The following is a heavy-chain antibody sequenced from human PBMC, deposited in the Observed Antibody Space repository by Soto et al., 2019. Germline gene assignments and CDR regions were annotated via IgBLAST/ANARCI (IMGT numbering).Heavy chain of an antibody. CDR2: IYTSGST. J-gene: IGHJ4*02. Sequence: SETLSLTCTVAGGSISSYYWSWVRQPAGEGLVWIGRIYTSGSTNYNPSLKRRVTISVDTAKNQCSLKGSSGTAADTAGYYRESRPRGYSYGQRRDYWGQGTLVTVSS. CDR1: GGSISSYY. D-gene: IGHD5-18*01. CDR3: ESRPRGYSYGQRRDY. V-gene: IGHV4-4*07.